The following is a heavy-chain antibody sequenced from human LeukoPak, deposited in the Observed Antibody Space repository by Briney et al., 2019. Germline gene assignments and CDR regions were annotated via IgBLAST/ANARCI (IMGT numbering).Heavy chain of an antibody. CDR2: INHSGST. CDR3: ARDIGAGFGFIGVYDY. CDR1: GGSFSGYY. Sequence: PSETLSLTCAVYGGSFSGYYWSWIRQPPGKGLEWIGEINHSGSTNYNPSLKSRVTISVDTSKNQFSLRLSSVTAADTAVYYCARDIGAGFGFIGVYDYWGQGTLVTVSS. V-gene: IGHV4-34*01. J-gene: IGHJ4*02. D-gene: IGHD3-10*01.